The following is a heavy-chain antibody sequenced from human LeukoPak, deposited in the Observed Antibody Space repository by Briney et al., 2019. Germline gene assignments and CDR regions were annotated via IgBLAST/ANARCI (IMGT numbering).Heavy chain of an antibody. CDR3: ARGPAPLYYYSMAV. CDR1: GFTFSDYH. J-gene: IGHJ6*03. Sequence: PGGSLRLSCAASGFTFSDYHMSWIRQAPGKGLEWVSYISSSGGTISYADSVKGRFTISRDNSKNTLYLQMNSLRAEDTAVYFCARGPAPLYYYSMAVWGKGTTVTVSS. CDR2: ISSSGGTI. V-gene: IGHV3-11*01.